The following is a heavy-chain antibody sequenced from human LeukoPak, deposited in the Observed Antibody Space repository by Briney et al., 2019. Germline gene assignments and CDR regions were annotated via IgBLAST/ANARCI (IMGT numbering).Heavy chain of an antibody. D-gene: IGHD3-22*01. V-gene: IGHV3-11*04. CDR3: ARREYYYDSSGYYADDFDY. J-gene: IGHJ4*02. CDR1: GFTFSDYY. Sequence: PGGSLRLSCAASGFTFSDYYMSWIRQAPGKGLEGVSYIGSSGSTKYYADSVKGRFTISRDNAKNSLYLQMNSLRAEDTAVYYCARREYYYDSSGYYADDFDYWGQGTLVTVSS. CDR2: IGSSGSTK.